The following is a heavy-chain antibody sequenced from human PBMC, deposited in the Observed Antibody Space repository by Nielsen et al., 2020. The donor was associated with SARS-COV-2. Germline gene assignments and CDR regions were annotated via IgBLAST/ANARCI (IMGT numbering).Heavy chain of an antibody. CDR3: AKVSGSYTRYYYYGMDV. V-gene: IGHV3-66*02. D-gene: IGHD1-26*01. J-gene: IGHJ6*02. Sequence: GGSLRLSCAASGFTFSDYYMSWVRQAPGKGLVWVSGIYSGGSTYYADSVKGRFTISRDNSKNTLYLQMNSLRAEDTAVYYCAKVSGSYTRYYYYGMDVWGQGTTVTVSS. CDR2: IYSGGST. CDR1: GFTFSDYY.